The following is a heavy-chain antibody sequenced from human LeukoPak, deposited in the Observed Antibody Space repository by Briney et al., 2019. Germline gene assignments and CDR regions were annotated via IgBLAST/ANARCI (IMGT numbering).Heavy chain of an antibody. CDR2: IYSGGST. CDR1: GFTVSSNY. J-gene: IGHJ6*04. D-gene: IGHD4-23*01. V-gene: IGHV3-53*01. CDR3: ARVNSERRNYYGMDV. Sequence: GGSLRLSCAASGFTVSSNYMSWVRQAPGKGLEWVSVIYSGGSTYYADSVKGRFTISRDNSKNTLYLQMNSLRAEDTAVYYCARVNSERRNYYGMDVWGKGTTVTVSS.